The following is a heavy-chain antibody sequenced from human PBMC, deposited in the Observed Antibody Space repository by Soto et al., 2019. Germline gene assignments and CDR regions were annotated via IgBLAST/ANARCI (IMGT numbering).Heavy chain of an antibody. D-gene: IGHD4-17*01. V-gene: IGHV3-30*18. CDR3: AKDGSGDHEVNYYFDY. J-gene: IGHJ4*02. CDR1: GFTFRSYG. Sequence: GGSLRLSCAASGFTFRSYGMHWVRQAPGKGLEWVAVILYDGSKKYYADSVKGRFTISRDNSKNTLYLQMNSLRAEDTAVYYCAKDGSGDHEVNYYFDYWGQGTLVTVSS. CDR2: ILYDGSKK.